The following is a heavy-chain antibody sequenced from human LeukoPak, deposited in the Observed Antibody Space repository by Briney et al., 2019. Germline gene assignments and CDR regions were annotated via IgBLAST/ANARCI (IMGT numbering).Heavy chain of an antibody. CDR3: AGQVGYFDY. Sequence: SETLSLTCTVSGGSVSSGSYYCSWIRQPAGKELEWIGRISTSGNTNYNPSLKSRVTISRDMSKNQFSLRLSSVTAADTAVYYCAGQVGYFDYWGQGTLVTVSS. V-gene: IGHV4-61*02. J-gene: IGHJ4*02. CDR1: GGSVSSGSYY. CDR2: ISTSGNT. D-gene: IGHD1-26*01.